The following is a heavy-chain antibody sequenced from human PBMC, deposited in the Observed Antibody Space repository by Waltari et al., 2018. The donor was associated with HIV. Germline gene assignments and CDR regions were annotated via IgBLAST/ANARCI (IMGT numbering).Heavy chain of an antibody. CDR3: ARVEVYSNDY. CDR2: INSYGRVT. J-gene: IGHJ4*02. V-gene: IGHV3-74*03. CDR1: GFTFSSYW. Sequence: EVQLVESGGGLIQPGGPLRLACEASGFTFSSYWMHWVRQVPGKGRVWVARINSYGRVTTYTNSVKCRVAISRDNTKNILYLRRNSLRPEHTAVYYCARVEVYSNDYWGQGSLVTVSS. D-gene: IGHD1-20*01.